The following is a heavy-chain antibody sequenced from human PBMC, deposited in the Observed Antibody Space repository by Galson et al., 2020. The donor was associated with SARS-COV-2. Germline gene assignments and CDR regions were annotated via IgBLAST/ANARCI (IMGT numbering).Heavy chain of an antibody. CDR1: NFSIISGYY. V-gene: IGHV4-38-2*02. D-gene: IGHD3-9*01. J-gene: IGHJ4*02. CDR2: MDHSGST. Sequence: SETLSLTCTVSNFSIISGYYWGWIRQPPGKGLEWIGNMDHSGSTYSNPSLRSRVTFSGDTSKNQFSMRLRSVTAADTAVYFCARVGPHYDLLTGYFKYYSDYWGPGTLVTVSS. CDR3: ARVGPHYDLLTGYFKYYSDY.